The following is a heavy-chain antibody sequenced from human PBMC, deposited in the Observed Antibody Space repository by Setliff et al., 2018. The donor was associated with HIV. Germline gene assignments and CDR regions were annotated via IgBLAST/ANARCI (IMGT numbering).Heavy chain of an antibody. V-gene: IGHV4-39*07. CDR2: IYYSGST. D-gene: IGHD3-10*01. Sequence: PSETLSLTCTVSGGSISSSSYYWGWIRQPPGKGLEWIGSIYYSGSTYYNPSLKSRLTLSIDTSKNQFSLKLSSVTAADTAVYYCARDRYAGEIDYWGQGTLVTVSS. J-gene: IGHJ4*02. CDR1: GGSISSSSYY. CDR3: ARDRYAGEIDY.